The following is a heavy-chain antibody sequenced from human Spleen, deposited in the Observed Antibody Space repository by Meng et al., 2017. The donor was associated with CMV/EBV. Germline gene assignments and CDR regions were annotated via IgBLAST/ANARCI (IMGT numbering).Heavy chain of an antibody. J-gene: IGHJ4*02. CDR2: INHSGST. CDR3: ARRLGVVVVAATKNRAGYDY. D-gene: IGHD2-15*01. Sequence: SLSGYYWSWIRQPPGKGLEWIGEINHSGSTNYNPSLKSRVTISVDTSKNQFSLKLSSVTAADTAVYYCARRLGVVVVAATKNRAGYDYWGQGTLVTVSS. CDR1: SLSGYY. V-gene: IGHV4-34*01.